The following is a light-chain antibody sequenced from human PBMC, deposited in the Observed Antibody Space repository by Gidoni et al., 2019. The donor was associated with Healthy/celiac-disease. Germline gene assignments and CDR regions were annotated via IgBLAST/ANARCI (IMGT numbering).Light chain of an antibody. J-gene: IGLJ2*01. Sequence: QLVLTQSPSASASLGASVKLTCTLSSGHSSYAIAWHQQQPEKSPRYLMKLNSDGSHSKGDGIPDRFSGSSSGAERYLTISSLQSEDEADYYCQTWGTGKVFGGGTKLTVL. V-gene: IGLV4-69*01. CDR1: SGHSSYA. CDR3: QTWGTGKV. CDR2: LNSDGSH.